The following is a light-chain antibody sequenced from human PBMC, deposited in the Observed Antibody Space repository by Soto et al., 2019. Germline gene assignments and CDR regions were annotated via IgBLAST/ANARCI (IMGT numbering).Light chain of an antibody. V-gene: IGKV3-20*01. CDR3: QQYGSSLLI. CDR2: GAS. Sequence: EIVLTQSPGTLSLSPGERATLSCRASQSLTSSYLAWYQQKAGQAPRLVIYGASSRATGIPDRFSGGGSGTDFTLTISRLEPEDFAVYYCQQYGSSLLIFGGGTKVEIK. J-gene: IGKJ4*01. CDR1: QSLTSSY.